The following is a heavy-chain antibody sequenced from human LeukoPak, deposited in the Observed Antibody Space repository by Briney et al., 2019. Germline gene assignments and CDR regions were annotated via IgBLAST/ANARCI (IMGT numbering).Heavy chain of an antibody. D-gene: IGHD6-19*01. CDR2: IRYDGSNK. J-gene: IGHJ4*02. V-gene: IGHV3-30*02. Sequence: GGSLRLSCAASGFTFSSYGMHWVRQAPGKGLEWVAFIRYDGSNKYYADSVKGRFTISRDNSKNTLYLQMNSLRAEDTAVYYCASQIAVAGTALDYWGQGTLVTVSS. CDR3: ASQIAVAGTALDY. CDR1: GFTFSSYG.